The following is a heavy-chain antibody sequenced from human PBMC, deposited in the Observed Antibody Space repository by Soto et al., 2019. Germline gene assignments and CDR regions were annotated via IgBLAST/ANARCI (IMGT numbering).Heavy chain of an antibody. J-gene: IGHJ4*02. CDR3: AKGYNSGWSFFDY. V-gene: IGHV3-23*01. Sequence: GGSLRLSCAASGFTFSSYAMSWVRQTPGKGLEWVSAISGSGSSTYYADSVKGRFPISRDNSKNTVYLQMNSLRAEDMALYYCAKGYNSGWSFFDYWGQGTLVTVSS. CDR2: ISGSGSST. D-gene: IGHD6-19*01. CDR1: GFTFSSYA.